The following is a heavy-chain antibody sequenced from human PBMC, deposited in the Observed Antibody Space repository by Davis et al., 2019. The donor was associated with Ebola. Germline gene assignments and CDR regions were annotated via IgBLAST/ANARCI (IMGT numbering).Heavy chain of an antibody. Sequence: PGGSLRLSCAASGFTFRTYAMNWVRQAPGKGLEWVSAVSGSGTTTSYADSVKGRFTISRDNSNNTLYLQMNSLRVEDTARYYCAKASWGPAARHPLDSWGQGTLVTVSS. CDR1: GFTFRTYA. CDR2: VSGSGTTT. CDR3: AKASWGPAARHPLDS. V-gene: IGHV3-23*01. J-gene: IGHJ4*02. D-gene: IGHD2-2*01.